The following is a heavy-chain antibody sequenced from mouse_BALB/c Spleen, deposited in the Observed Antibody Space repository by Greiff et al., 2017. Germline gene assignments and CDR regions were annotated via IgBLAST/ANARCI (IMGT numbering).Heavy chain of an antibody. V-gene: IGHV1-31*01. CDR1: GYSFTGYY. Sequence: EVQLQQSGPELVKPGASVKISCKASGYSFTGYYMHWVKQSHVKSLEWIGRINPYNGATSYNQNFKDKASLTVDKSSSTAYMELHSLTSEDSAVYYCAYYGGALFDYWGQGTTLTVSS. CDR3: AYYGGALFDY. D-gene: IGHD1-1*01. J-gene: IGHJ2*01. CDR2: INPYNGAT.